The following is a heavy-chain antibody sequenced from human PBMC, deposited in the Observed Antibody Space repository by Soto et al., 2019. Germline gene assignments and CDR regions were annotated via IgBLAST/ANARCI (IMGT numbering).Heavy chain of an antibody. V-gene: IGHV4-30-2*05. CDR1: GGSISSGGYS. CDR2: IYHSGST. D-gene: IGHD3-9*01. J-gene: IGHJ4*02. Sequence: SETLSLTCAVSGGSISSGGYSWTWIRQPPGKGLEWIGSIYHSGSTYYNPSLKSRVTISVDTSKNQFSLKLSSVTAADTAVYYCAREVSYYDILTGSYFDDWGQGTLVTVSS. CDR3: AREVSYYDILTGSYFDD.